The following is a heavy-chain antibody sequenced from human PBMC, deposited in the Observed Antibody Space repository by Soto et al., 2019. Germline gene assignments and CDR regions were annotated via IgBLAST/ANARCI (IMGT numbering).Heavy chain of an antibody. CDR2: INPSGGST. CDR1: GYTFTSYY. J-gene: IGHJ4*02. Sequence: AASVKVSCKASGYTFTSYYMHWVRQAPGQGLEWMGIINPSGGSTSYAQKFQGRVTMTRDTSTSTVYMELSSLRSEDTAVYYCARKGRYYGSGSYHFGYWGQGTLVTVSS. CDR3: ARKGRYYGSGSYHFGY. D-gene: IGHD3-10*01. V-gene: IGHV1-46*03.